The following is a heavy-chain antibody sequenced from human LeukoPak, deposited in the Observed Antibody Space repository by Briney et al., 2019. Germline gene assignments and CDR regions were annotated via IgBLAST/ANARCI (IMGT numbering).Heavy chain of an antibody. J-gene: IGHJ4*02. CDR2: IIPIFGTA. CDR1: GGTFSSYA. CDR3: ARGDGYNKAFDY. D-gene: IGHD5-24*01. V-gene: IGHV1-69*06. Sequence: ASVKVSCKASGGTFSSYAISWVRQAPGQGLEWMGGIIPIFGTANYAQKFQGRVTITADKSTSTAYMELSSLRSEDTAVYYCARGDGYNKAFDYWGQGTLVTVSS.